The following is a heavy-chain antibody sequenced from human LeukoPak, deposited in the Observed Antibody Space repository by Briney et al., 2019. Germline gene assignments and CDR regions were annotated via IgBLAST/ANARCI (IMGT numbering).Heavy chain of an antibody. D-gene: IGHD6-19*01. CDR3: AREMDSSGCDY. CDR2: IYYSGST. V-gene: IGHV4-59*01. Sequence: SETLSLTCTVSGGSISSYYWSWIRQPPGKGLEWIGYIYYSGSTNYNPSLKSRVTISVDTSKNQFSLKLSSVTAADTAVYYCAREMDSSGCDYWGQGTLVTVSS. J-gene: IGHJ4*02. CDR1: GGSISSYY.